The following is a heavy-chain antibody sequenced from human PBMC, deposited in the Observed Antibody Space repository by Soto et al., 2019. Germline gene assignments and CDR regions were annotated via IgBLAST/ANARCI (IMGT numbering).Heavy chain of an antibody. CDR2: IYWDDDK. CDR3: ARDGAEVHYCGMDV. Sequence: QITLKESGPGLVKPTQTLTLTCTFSGFSLSTSGVGVGWIRQPPGTALEWLALIYWDDDKRYSPSLKSRLTITKDTSKNQVVLTMNNMDPVDTATYYCARDGAEVHYCGMDVWGQGTTVTVSS. J-gene: IGHJ6*01. D-gene: IGHD4-17*01. CDR1: GFSLSTSGVG. V-gene: IGHV2-5*02.